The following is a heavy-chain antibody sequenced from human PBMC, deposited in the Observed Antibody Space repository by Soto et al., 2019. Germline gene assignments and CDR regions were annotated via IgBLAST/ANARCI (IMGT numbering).Heavy chain of an antibody. V-gene: IGHV3-66*01. Sequence: EVQLLESGGGLVHPGGSLRLACAASGFRFGEHSMNWVRQAPGKGLEWVSGVYDLDGTYYADSVRGRFTTSIDSSRTTVYLQMRDLRPEDTALYFCATWHLREHAYDIWGQGTMVTVSS. CDR3: ATWHLREHAYDI. CDR1: GFRFGEHS. D-gene: IGHD5-12*01. CDR2: VYDLDGT. J-gene: IGHJ3*02.